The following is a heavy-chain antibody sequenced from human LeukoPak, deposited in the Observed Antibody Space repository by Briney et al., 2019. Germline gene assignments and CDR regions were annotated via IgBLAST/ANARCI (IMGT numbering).Heavy chain of an antibody. CDR3: ARANYYDSSGYYPGWFDP. Sequence: SEALSLTCTVSGGSISSYYWTWIRQPAGKGLEWIGRIYSSGSTSYNPTLKSRVTMSVDTSKNQFSLKLSSVTAADTAVYYCARANYYDSSGYYPGWFDPWGQGTLVTVSS. CDR1: GGSISSYY. J-gene: IGHJ5*02. CDR2: IYSSGST. D-gene: IGHD3-22*01. V-gene: IGHV4-4*07.